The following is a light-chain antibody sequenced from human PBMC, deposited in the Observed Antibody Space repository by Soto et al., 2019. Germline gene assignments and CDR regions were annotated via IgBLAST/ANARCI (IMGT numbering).Light chain of an antibody. Sequence: QSALTQPPSASGSPGQSLTISCTGTSSDVGHYNFVSWYQQHPGKAPKLMISDVNKRPSGVPDRFSGSKSGNTASLTFAGLQAEDEADYYCSSYAGSNNWVFGGGTKVTVL. CDR2: DVN. CDR3: SSYAGSNNWV. V-gene: IGLV2-8*01. CDR1: SSDVGHYNF. J-gene: IGLJ3*02.